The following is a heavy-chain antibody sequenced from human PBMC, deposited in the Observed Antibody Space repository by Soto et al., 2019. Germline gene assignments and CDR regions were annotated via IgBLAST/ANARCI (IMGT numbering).Heavy chain of an antibody. CDR2: IWYDGSNK. D-gene: IGHD6-13*01. CDR3: ARSPPYSSSCFLNYYYMDV. Sequence: PGGSLRLSCAASGFTFSSYGMHWVRQAPGKGLEWVAVIWYDGSNKYYADSVKGRFTISRDNSKNTLYLQMNSLRAEDTAVYYCARSPPYSSSCFLNYYYMDVWGKGTTVTVSS. V-gene: IGHV3-33*01. CDR1: GFTFSSYG. J-gene: IGHJ6*03.